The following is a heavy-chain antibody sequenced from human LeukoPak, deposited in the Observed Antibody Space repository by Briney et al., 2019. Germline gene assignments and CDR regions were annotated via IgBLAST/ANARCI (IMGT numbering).Heavy chain of an antibody. D-gene: IGHD3-16*01. CDR2: INHNGNVN. CDR3: ARGGGLDV. J-gene: IGHJ6*02. Sequence: GGSLRLSCAASGFTFSSYWMNWARQAPGKGLEWVASINHNGNVNYYVDSVKGRFTISRDNAKNSLYLQMSNLRAEDTAVCFCARGGGLDVWGQGATVTVS. CDR1: GFTFSSYW. V-gene: IGHV3-7*03.